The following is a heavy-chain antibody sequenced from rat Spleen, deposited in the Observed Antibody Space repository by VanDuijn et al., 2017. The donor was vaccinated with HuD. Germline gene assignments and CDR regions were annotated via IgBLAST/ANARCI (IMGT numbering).Heavy chain of an antibody. V-gene: IGHV5-7*01. CDR3: ARQNWPYYFDY. CDR2: IVFDSSGV. J-gene: IGHJ2*01. CDR1: GFTFSDYN. Sequence: EVQLVESDGGLVQPGRSLKLSCAASGFTFSDYNMAWVRQAPKKGLEWVATIVFDSSGVYYRNSVKGRFTLSRDNTRNTLYLQMDSLGSEDTATYYCARQNWPYYFDYWGQGVMVTVSS. D-gene: IGHD5-1*01.